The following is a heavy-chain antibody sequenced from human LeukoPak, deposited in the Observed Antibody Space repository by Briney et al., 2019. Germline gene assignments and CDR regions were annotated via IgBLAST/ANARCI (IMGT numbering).Heavy chain of an antibody. V-gene: IGHV4-61*05. CDR2: IDYSGST. CDR1: GGSISSSTYY. D-gene: IGHD6-6*01. Sequence: RPSETLSLTCTVSGGSISSSTYYWGWIRQPPEKGLEWIGSIDYSGSTNYNPSLKSRVTISVDTSKNQFSLKLSSVTAADTAFYYCARHSHSSSSDNFDYWGQGTLVTVSS. J-gene: IGHJ4*02. CDR3: ARHSHSSSSDNFDY.